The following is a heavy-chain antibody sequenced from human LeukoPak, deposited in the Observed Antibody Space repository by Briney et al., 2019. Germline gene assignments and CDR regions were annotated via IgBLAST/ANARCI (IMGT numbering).Heavy chain of an antibody. V-gene: IGHV3-48*01. J-gene: IGHJ5*02. CDR1: GFTFSSNS. D-gene: IGHD3-9*01. CDR3: ASALRYFDWLSTSPEYNWFDP. CDR2: ISSSSSTI. Sequence: GGSLRLSCAASGFTFSSNSMNWVRQAPGKGLEWVSYISSSSSTIYYADSVKGRFTISRDNAKNSLYLQMNSLRAEDTAVYYSASALRYFDWLSTSPEYNWFDPWGQGTLVTVSS.